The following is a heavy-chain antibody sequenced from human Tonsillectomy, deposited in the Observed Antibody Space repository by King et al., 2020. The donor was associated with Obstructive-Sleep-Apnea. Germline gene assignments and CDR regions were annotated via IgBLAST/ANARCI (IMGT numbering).Heavy chain of an antibody. CDR1: GFTFSSYS. CDR2: ISSSRITI. V-gene: IGHV3-48*02. J-gene: IGHJ4*02. D-gene: IGHD1-26*01. Sequence: VQLVESGGGLVQPGGSLRLSCAASGFTFSSYSMNWVRQAPGKGLEWVSYISSSRITIYYADSVKARFTIARANAKNSLYLQMNSLRDGDTAVYYCARDSGSYSSGDDYWGQGTLVTVSS. CDR3: ARDSGSYSSGDDY.